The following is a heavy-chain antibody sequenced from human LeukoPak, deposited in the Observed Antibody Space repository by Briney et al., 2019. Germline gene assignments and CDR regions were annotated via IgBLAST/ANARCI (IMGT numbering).Heavy chain of an antibody. J-gene: IGHJ4*02. V-gene: IGHV3-30*18. CDR2: VSYDGSDK. CDR3: AKAHLLDWLLPFDY. Sequence: PGRSLRLSCAASEFTFSSYAMHWVRQAPGKGLELVALVSYDGSDKYYADSVKGRFTISRDNSKNTLYLQMNSLRGEDTAVYYCAKAHLLDWLLPFDYWGQGTLVTVSS. D-gene: IGHD3/OR15-3a*01. CDR1: EFTFSSYA.